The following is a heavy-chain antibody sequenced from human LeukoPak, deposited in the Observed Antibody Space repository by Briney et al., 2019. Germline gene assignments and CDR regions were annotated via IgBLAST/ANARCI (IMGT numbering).Heavy chain of an antibody. Sequence: GGSLRLSCAASGFTFSSYAMSWVRQAPGKGLEWVSAISGSGGSTYYADSVKGRFTISRDNSKNTLYLLMNSLRAEDTAVYYCGGGGFGEAYYYYYYMDVWGKGTTVTVSS. CDR2: ISGSGGST. CDR3: GGGGFGEAYYYYYYMDV. CDR1: GFTFSSYA. D-gene: IGHD3-10*01. J-gene: IGHJ6*03. V-gene: IGHV3-23*01.